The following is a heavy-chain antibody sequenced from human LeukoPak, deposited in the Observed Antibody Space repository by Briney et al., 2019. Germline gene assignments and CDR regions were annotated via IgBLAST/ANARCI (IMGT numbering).Heavy chain of an antibody. V-gene: IGHV4-59*01. CDR1: GGSLSSYY. CDR3: ARGNSGYDLDY. J-gene: IGHJ4*02. Sequence: SETLSLTCTVSGGSLSSYYWSWIPQPPGKGLEWIGYIYYSGSTNNNPSLKSRVTISVDTSKNQFSLKLSSVAAADTAVYYCARGNSGYDLDYRGQGTLVTVSS. D-gene: IGHD5-12*01. CDR2: IYYSGST.